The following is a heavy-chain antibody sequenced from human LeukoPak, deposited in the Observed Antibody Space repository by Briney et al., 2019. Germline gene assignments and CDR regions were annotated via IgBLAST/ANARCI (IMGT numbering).Heavy chain of an antibody. CDR3: GRVFCSSTSCYKGNFDY. D-gene: IGHD2-2*02. V-gene: IGHV3-21*01. J-gene: IGHJ4*02. CDR2: INSNSSYI. Sequence: GGSLRLSCAASGFTFSSYSMNWVRQAPGKGLEWVSSINSNSSYIYYADSVKGRFTISRDNAKNSLYLQTNSLGAEDTAVYYCGRVFCSSTSCYKGNFDYWGQGTLVTVSS. CDR1: GFTFSSYS.